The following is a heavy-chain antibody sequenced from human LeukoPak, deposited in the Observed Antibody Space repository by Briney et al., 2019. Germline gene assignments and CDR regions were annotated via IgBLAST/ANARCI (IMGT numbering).Heavy chain of an antibody. CDR3: AKGQMATILGFDS. D-gene: IGHD5-24*01. J-gene: IGHJ4*02. V-gene: IGHV3-23*01. Sequence: PGGSLRLSCAASGFMFSNYAMSWVRQAPGRGLEWVSAVKTYAGDTYYADSVKGRLTISRDNSKSTVYLQMNSLRAEDSALYYCAKGQMATILGFDSWGQGALVTVSS. CDR1: GFMFSNYA. CDR2: VKTYAGDT.